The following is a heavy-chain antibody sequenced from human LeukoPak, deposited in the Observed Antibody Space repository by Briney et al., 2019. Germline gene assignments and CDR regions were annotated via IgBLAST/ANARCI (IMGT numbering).Heavy chain of an antibody. J-gene: IGHJ4*02. CDR3: AKWGFTSGLGYFDY. D-gene: IGHD2-15*01. CDR1: GFTFSSYA. Sequence: PGGSLRLSCAASGFTFSSYAMSWVRQAPGKGLEWVSTITGSGSYAYYADFVKGRFTISRDNSEETLYLQMDSLRAEDMALYYCAKWGFTSGLGYFDYWGQGTLVTVSS. V-gene: IGHV3-23*01. CDR2: ITGSGSYA.